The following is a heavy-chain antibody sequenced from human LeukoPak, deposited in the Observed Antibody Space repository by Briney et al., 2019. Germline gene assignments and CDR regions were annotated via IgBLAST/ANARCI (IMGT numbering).Heavy chain of an antibody. CDR2: INPNSGGT. CDR1: GYSFTTYH. V-gene: IGHV1-2*02. J-gene: IGHJ5*02. Sequence: ASVKVSCKASGYSFTTYHIHWVRQAPGQGLEWMGWINPNSGGTDYAQKFQGRVTMTRDTSISTAYMEVSRLRSDDTAVYYCARDYYDSSGYSRFDPWGQGTLVTVSS. CDR3: ARDYYDSSGYSRFDP. D-gene: IGHD3-22*01.